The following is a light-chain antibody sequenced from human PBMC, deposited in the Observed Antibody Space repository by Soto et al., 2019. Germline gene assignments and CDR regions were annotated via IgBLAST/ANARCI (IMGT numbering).Light chain of an antibody. CDR3: QQYTNWPPNT. Sequence: EILMTQSPYTLSVSAGESATLSCRASQRVYSNLAWYQQRPGQAPRLLIYGASTRATGVPARFSGRGSGTEFTLTISSLQSEDFAVYYCQQYTNWPPNTFGQGTRLEIK. CDR2: GAS. V-gene: IGKV3-15*01. J-gene: IGKJ5*01. CDR1: QRVYSN.